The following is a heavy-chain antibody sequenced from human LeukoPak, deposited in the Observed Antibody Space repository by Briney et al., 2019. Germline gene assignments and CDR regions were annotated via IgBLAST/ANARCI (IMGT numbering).Heavy chain of an antibody. J-gene: IGHJ4*02. CDR1: GGSISSYY. CDR2: IYYSGST. D-gene: IGHD1-26*01. V-gene: IGHV4-59*01. CDR3: ASHSGSYYFLDY. Sequence: PSETLSLTCTVSGGSISSYYWSWIRQPPGRGLEWIGYIYYSGSTNYNPSLKSRVTISVDTSKNQFSLKLSSVTAADTAVYYCASHSGSYYFLDYWGQGTLVTVSS.